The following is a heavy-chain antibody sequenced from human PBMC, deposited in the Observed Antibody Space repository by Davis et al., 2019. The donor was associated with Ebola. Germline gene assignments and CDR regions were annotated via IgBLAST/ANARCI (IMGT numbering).Heavy chain of an antibody. CDR1: GYTFTSYD. CDR2: MNPNSGNT. Sequence: AASVKVSCKASGYTFTSYDINWVRQATGQGLEWMGWMNPNSGNTGYAQKFQGRVTMTRNTSISTAYMELSSLRSEDTAVYYCARFFSARTFRSKSYYYYGMDVWGQGTTVTVSS. J-gene: IGHJ6*02. V-gene: IGHV1-8*01. CDR3: ARFFSARTFRSKSYYYYGMDV. D-gene: IGHD3-16*01.